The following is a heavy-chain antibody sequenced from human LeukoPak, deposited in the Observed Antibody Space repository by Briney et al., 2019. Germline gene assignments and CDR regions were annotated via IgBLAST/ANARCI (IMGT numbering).Heavy chain of an antibody. V-gene: IGHV3-7*04. CDR3: ARAEEQRWGYVDY. D-gene: IGHD5-24*01. CDR1: GFTFSSYW. CDR2: TKQDGSDK. J-gene: IGHJ4*02. Sequence: GGSLRLSCAASGFTFSSYWMTWVRQAPGKGLEWVANTKQDGSDKYYVDSVKGRFTISRDNAKNSLYLQMNSLRDEDTAVYYCARAEEQRWGYVDYWGQGTLVTVSS.